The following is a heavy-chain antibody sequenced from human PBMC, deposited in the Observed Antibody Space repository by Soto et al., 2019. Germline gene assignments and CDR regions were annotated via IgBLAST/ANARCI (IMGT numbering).Heavy chain of an antibody. CDR2: IYYSGST. D-gene: IGHD3-10*01. CDR3: ANYGSGSYSVGWFDP. J-gene: IGHJ5*02. Sequence: QVQLQESGPGLVKPSQTLSLTCTVSGGSISSGGYYWSWIRQHPGKGLEWIGYIYYSGSTYYNPSLKSRVTISVDTSKNQCSLKLSSVTAADTAVYYCANYGSGSYSVGWFDPWGQGTLVTVSS. CDR1: GGSISSGGYY. V-gene: IGHV4-31*03.